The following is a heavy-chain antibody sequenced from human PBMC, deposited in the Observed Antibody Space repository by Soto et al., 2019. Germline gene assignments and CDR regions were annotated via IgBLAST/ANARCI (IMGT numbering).Heavy chain of an antibody. CDR1: GFSFRDYF. D-gene: IGHD2-2*02. J-gene: IGHJ4*02. V-gene: IGHV3-11*01. CDR2: IGPYGNSK. CDR3: ARDDYTYYVY. Sequence: QVQLVESGGGLVKPGESLRVSCAASGFSFRDYFMSWMRQAPGKGLEWVAYIGPYGNSKYYADSVKGRFTISRDDATNSLYLHMNSLRAEDTAVYYCARDDYTYYVYWGQVTPVTVAS.